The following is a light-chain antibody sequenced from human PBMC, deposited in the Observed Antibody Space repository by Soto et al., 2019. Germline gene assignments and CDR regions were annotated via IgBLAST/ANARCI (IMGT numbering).Light chain of an antibody. V-gene: IGLV2-8*01. CDR1: SSDVGGYNF. CDR2: HVT. CDR3: SSYAGSNTVYV. J-gene: IGLJ1*01. Sequence: QSVLTQPPAASXSPGQSVTISCTGTSSDVGGYNFVSWYQQHPGKAPKLIIYHVTKRPSGVPDRFSGSKSGNKASLTVSGLQAEDEADYYCSSYAGSNTVYVFGTGTKVTVL.